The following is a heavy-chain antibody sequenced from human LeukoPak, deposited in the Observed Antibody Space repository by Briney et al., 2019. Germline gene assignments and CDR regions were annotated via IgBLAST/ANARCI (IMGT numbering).Heavy chain of an antibody. V-gene: IGHV4-39*07. CDR2: INHSGST. CDR3: ARRGRYYDYVWGSYRYTYFDY. J-gene: IGHJ4*02. CDR1: GGSITSDNHY. D-gene: IGHD3-16*02. Sequence: SETLSLTCTVSGGSITSDNHYWGWIRQPPGKGLEWIGEINHSGSTNYNPSLKSRVTISVDTAKNQFSLKLSSVTAADTAVYYCARRGRYYDYVWGSYRYTYFDYWGQGTLVTVSS.